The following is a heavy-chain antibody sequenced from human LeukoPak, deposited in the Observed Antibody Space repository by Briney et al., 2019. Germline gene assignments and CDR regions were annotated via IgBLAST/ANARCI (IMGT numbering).Heavy chain of an antibody. Sequence: GGSLRLSCAASGFTFSSYWMSWVRQAPGKGLEWVANIKQDGSEKYYVDSVKGRFTISRDNAKNSLYLQMNSLRAEDTAVYYCAKGRGYCSGGSCYSDYWGQGTLVTVSS. D-gene: IGHD2-15*01. CDR3: AKGRGYCSGGSCYSDY. CDR2: IKQDGSEK. J-gene: IGHJ4*02. CDR1: GFTFSSYW. V-gene: IGHV3-7*03.